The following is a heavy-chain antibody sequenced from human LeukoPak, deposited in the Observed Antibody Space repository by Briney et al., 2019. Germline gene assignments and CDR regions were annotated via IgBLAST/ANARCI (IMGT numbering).Heavy chain of an antibody. CDR2: IDNDGTNP. J-gene: IGHJ4*02. V-gene: IGHV3-74*01. Sequence: GGSLRLSCAPSGFAFSNERRQGVRHAPGMGLFWVSYIDNDGTNPTYVDSVKGRFTISRDNAKSTLYLHMNSLRPEDTGVYYCAERDPPLPYWGQGTQVTVSS. CDR1: GFAFSNER. D-gene: IGHD1-1*01. CDR3: AERDPPLPY.